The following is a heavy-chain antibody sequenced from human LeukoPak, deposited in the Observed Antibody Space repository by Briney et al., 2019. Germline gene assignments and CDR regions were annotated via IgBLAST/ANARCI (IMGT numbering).Heavy chain of an antibody. D-gene: IGHD6-19*01. Sequence: GGSLRLSCAASGFTFSSYAMSWVRQAPGKGLEWVSAISGSGDSTYYGDSVKGRFTISRDNSKNTLYLQMDSLRVEDTAVYYCARVSEVAAARGAFDIWGQGKMVTIS. V-gene: IGHV3-23*01. CDR3: ARVSEVAAARGAFDI. CDR2: ISGSGDST. CDR1: GFTFSSYA. J-gene: IGHJ3*02.